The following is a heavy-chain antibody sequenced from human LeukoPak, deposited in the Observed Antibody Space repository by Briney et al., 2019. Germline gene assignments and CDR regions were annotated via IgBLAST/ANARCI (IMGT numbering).Heavy chain of an antibody. CDR2: INHSGST. V-gene: IGHV4-34*01. J-gene: IGHJ6*02. D-gene: IGHD1-7*01. Sequence: SETLSLTCAVYGGSFSGYYWSWIRQPPGKGLDWIGEINHSGSTNYNPSLKSRVTISVDTSKNQFSLKLSSVTAADTAVYYCARGPWNWNYRRYYGMDVWGQGTTVTVSS. CDR1: GGSFSGYY. CDR3: ARGPWNWNYRRYYGMDV.